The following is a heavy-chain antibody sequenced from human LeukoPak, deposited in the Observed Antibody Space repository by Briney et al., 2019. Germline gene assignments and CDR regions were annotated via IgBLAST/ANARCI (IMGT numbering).Heavy chain of an antibody. CDR3: AREVRALIAVAGTNAFEI. J-gene: IGHJ3*02. D-gene: IGHD6-19*01. V-gene: IGHV3-30*19. Sequence: GGSLRVSCAASGFTFSSYGMHWVRQAPGKGLEWVAVIWYDGSNKYYADSVKGRFTISRDNSKNTLYLQMNSLRAEDTAVYYCAREVRALIAVAGTNAFEIWGQGTMVTVSS. CDR2: IWYDGSNK. CDR1: GFTFSSYG.